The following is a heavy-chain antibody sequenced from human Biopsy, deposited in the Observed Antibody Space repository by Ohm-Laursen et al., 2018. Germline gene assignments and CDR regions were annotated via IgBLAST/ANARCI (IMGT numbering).Heavy chain of an antibody. CDR2: MNPNSGNT. CDR1: GYTFNTYD. J-gene: IGHJ6*02. Sequence: ASVKVSCKPSGYTFNTYDINWVRQAAGQGPEWMGWMNPNSGNTGFAQKFQGRITMTRSTSITTAYMEMTNLRSEDTAVYYWAREGAFGDTDAYYGLDVWGLGTTVTVSS. V-gene: IGHV1-8*01. CDR3: AREGAFGDTDAYYGLDV. D-gene: IGHD3-16*01.